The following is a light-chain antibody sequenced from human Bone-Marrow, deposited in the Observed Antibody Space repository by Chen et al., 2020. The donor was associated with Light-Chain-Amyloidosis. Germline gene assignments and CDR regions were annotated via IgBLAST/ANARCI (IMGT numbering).Light chain of an antibody. CDR3: SSYTSGSTLVV. J-gene: IGLJ2*01. V-gene: IGLV2-14*01. CDR2: DVS. CDR1: SSDVGGYNY. Sequence: QSALTQPASVSGSPGQSITISCTGTSSDVGGYNYVSWYQQHPGKAPKLMLYDVSNRPSGVSNRFSGTKSGNTASLTISVLQAEDEADYYCSSYTSGSTLVVFGGGTKLTVL.